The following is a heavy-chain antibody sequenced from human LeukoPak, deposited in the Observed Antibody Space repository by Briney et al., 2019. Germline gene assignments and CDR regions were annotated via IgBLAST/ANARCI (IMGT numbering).Heavy chain of an antibody. V-gene: IGHV4-34*01. D-gene: IGHD1-26*01. CDR1: IDSFSNYH. CDR2: VNESGGT. J-gene: IGHJ5*02. Sequence: SETLSLTCAVYIDSFSNYHWNWLRQTPAKGMEWIGEVNESGGTNISPSLRSRVILSVDTSKNQFSLKFYCARGQGATVPQVGKNWFDPWGQGTRVTVSS. CDR3: GKNWFDP.